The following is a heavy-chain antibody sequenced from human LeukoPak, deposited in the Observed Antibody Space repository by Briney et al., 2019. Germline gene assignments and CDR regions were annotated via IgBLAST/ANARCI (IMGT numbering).Heavy chain of an antibody. CDR1: GGSISSSSYY. V-gene: IGHV4-39*01. J-gene: IGHJ5*02. CDR3: ARQVEVVIAIKNWFDP. CDR2: IYYSGST. Sequence: SETLSLTCTVSGGSISSSSYYWGWIRQPPGKGLEWIGSIYYSGSTYYNPSLKSRVTISVDTSKNQFSLKLSSVTAADTAVYYCARQVEVVIAIKNWFDPWGQGTLVTVSS. D-gene: IGHD2-21*01.